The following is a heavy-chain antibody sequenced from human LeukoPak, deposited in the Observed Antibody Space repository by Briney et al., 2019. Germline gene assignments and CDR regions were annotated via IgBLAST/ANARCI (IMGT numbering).Heavy chain of an antibody. J-gene: IGHJ3*02. V-gene: IGHV3-48*03. CDR1: GFTFSSYE. CDR2: ISSSGSTI. CDR3: ARVEAIDYYDSSGYYPRGAFDI. D-gene: IGHD3-22*01. Sequence: GGSLRLSCAASGFTFSSYEMNWVRQAPGKGLEWGSYISSSGSTIYYADSVKGRFTISRDNAKNSLYLQMNSLRAEDTAVYYCARVEAIDYYDSSGYYPRGAFDIWGQGTMVTVSS.